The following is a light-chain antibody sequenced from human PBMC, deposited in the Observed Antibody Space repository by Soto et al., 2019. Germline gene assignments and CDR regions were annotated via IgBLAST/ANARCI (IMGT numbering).Light chain of an antibody. V-gene: IGKV2-28*01. Sequence: DIVMTQSPLSLPVTPGEPASISCRSSQSLLHSNGYNYLDWYLQKPGQSSQLLIYFGSNRASGVPERFSGSGSGTDFTLKISRVEAEDVGVYYCMQALQSPPWTFGQGTKVEI. CDR1: QSLLHSNGYNY. J-gene: IGKJ1*01. CDR2: FGS. CDR3: MQALQSPPWT.